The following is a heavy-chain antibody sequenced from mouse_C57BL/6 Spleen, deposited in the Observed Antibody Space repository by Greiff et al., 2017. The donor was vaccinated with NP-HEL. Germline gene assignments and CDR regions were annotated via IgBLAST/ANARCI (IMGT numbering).Heavy chain of an antibody. CDR1: GYTFTSYW. Sequence: VQLQESGTELVKPGASVKLSCKASGYTFTSYWMHWVKQRPGQGLEWIGNINPSNGGTNYNEKFKSKATLTVDKSSSTAYMQLSSLTSEDSAVYYCARVAPYYYGSSSFAYWGQGTLVTVSA. CDR2: INPSNGGT. V-gene: IGHV1-53*01. J-gene: IGHJ3*01. D-gene: IGHD1-1*01. CDR3: ARVAPYYYGSSSFAY.